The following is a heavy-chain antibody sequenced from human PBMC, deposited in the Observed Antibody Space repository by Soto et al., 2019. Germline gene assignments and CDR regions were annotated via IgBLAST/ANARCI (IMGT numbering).Heavy chain of an antibody. D-gene: IGHD3-10*01. CDR3: AREWVELQQPSRGDYYGMDV. J-gene: IGHJ6*02. CDR2: IYYSGST. V-gene: IGHV4-30-4*01. Sequence: PSETLSLTCTVSGGSISSGDYYWSWIRQPPGKGLEWIGYIYYSGSTYYNPSLKSRVTISVDTSKNQFSLKLSSVTAADTAVYYCAREWVELQQPSRGDYYGMDVWGQGTTVTVSS. CDR1: GGSISSGDYY.